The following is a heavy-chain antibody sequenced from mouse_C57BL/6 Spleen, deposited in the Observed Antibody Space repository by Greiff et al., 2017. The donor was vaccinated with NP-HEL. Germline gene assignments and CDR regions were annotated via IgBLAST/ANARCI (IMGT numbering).Heavy chain of an antibody. Sequence: QVQLQQPGAELVRPGTSVKLSCKASGYTFTSYWMHWVKQRPGQGLEWIGVIDPSDSYTNYNQKFKGKATLTVDTSSSTAYMQLSSLTSEDSAVYYCARGGYGYDGYYFDYWGQGTTRTVSS. V-gene: IGHV1-59*01. CDR3: ARGGYGYDGYYFDY. J-gene: IGHJ2*01. CDR1: GYTFTSYW. D-gene: IGHD2-2*01. CDR2: IDPSDSYT.